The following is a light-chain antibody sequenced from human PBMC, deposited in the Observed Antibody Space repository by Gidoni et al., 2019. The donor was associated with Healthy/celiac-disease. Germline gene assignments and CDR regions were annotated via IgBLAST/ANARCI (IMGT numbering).Light chain of an antibody. CDR3: SSYTSSSTLRV. J-gene: IGLJ3*02. CDR1: SSDVGGYNY. V-gene: IGLV2-14*03. CDR2: DVS. Sequence: QSPLTHPASVSGSPGPSITISCTGTSSDVGGYNYVSWYQQHPGKAPNLMIYDVSNRPSGVSNRFSGSKSGNTASLTISGLQAEDEADYYCSSYTSSSTLRVFGGGTKLTVL.